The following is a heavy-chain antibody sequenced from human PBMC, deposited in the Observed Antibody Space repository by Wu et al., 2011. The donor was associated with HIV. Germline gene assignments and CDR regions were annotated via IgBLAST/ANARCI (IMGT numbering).Heavy chain of an antibody. CDR2: ISAYNGNR. Sequence: QVQLVQSGAEVKKPGASVKVSCKASGYSFTSYGISWVRQAPGQGLEWMGWISAYNGNRHYVQKFEGRVTMTTDTSTSTAYMDLRSLTSDDTAVYYCARESIYRYCTGTNCYPDYWGQGTLVTVSS. CDR3: ARESIYRYCTGTNCYPDY. CDR1: GYSFTSYG. V-gene: IGHV1-18*01. J-gene: IGHJ4*02. D-gene: IGHD2-2*01.